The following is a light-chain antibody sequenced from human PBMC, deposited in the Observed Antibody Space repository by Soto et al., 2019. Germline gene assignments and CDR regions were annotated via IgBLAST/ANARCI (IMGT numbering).Light chain of an antibody. J-gene: IGLJ3*02. V-gene: IGLV2-14*01. CDR1: NSDVGSYDY. CDR3: TSYTSSSTLK. Sequence: QSALTQPASVSGSPGQSITISCTGTNSDVGSYDYVSWYQQLPGKAPKLMIYDVSNRPSGISNRFSSSKSGNTASLTISGLQAEDEGDYYCTSYTSSSTLKFGGGTKLTVL. CDR2: DVS.